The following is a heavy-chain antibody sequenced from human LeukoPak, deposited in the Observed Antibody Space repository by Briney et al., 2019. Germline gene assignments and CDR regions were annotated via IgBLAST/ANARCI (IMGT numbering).Heavy chain of an antibody. CDR2: TRYDGSNE. V-gene: IGHV3-30*02. CDR3: ARGHYYGSGSYRYYMDV. J-gene: IGHJ6*03. Sequence: GGSLRLSCAASGFTFSSYGMHWVRQAPGKGLEWVAFTRYDGSNEYYADSVKGRSTISRDNSKNTLYLQMNSLRAEDTAVYYCARGHYYGSGSYRYYMDVWGKGTTVTVSS. D-gene: IGHD3-10*01. CDR1: GFTFSSYG.